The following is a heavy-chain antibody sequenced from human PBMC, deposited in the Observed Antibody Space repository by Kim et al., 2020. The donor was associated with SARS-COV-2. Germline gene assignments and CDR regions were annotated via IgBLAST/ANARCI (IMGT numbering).Heavy chain of an antibody. Sequence: INHSGSTSHTPSLKRRVTIPVATSKNQFSLELSSVTAADTAVYYCARGDLWGQGTLVTVSS. D-gene: IGHD3-3*01. V-gene: IGHV4-30-2*04. CDR2: INHSGST. J-gene: IGHJ4*02. CDR3: ARGDL.